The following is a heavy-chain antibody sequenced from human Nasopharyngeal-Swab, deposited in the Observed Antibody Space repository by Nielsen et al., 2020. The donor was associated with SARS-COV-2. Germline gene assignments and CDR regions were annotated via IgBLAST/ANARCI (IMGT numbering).Heavy chain of an antibody. Sequence: WVRQAPGQGLEGMGWFCAYNGNTNYAQKLQGRVTMTTDTSTSTAYMELRSLRSDDTAVYYCGRDLVLIAVAGTIPAYYYYYGMDVWGQGTTVTVSS. J-gene: IGHJ6*02. CDR2: FCAYNGNT. CDR3: GRDLVLIAVAGTIPAYYYYYGMDV. V-gene: IGHV1-18*01. D-gene: IGHD6-19*01.